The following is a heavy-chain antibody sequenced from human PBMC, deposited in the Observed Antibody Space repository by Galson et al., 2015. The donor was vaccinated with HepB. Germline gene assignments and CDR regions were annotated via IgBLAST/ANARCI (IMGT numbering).Heavy chain of an antibody. J-gene: IGHJ3*02. Sequence: GGSISSYYWSWIRQPPGKGLEWIGYIYYSGSTNYNPSLKSRVTISVDTSKNQFSLKLSSVTAADTAVYYCARHVAGYYDFWSGVRAFDIWGQGTMVTVSS. V-gene: IGHV4-59*08. CDR3: ARHVAGYYDFWSGVRAFDI. D-gene: IGHD3-3*01. CDR1: GGSISSYY. CDR2: IYYSGST.